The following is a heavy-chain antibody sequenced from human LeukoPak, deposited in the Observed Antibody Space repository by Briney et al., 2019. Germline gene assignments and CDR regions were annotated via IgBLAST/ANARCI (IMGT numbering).Heavy chain of an antibody. Sequence: GASVKVSCKASGGTFSNYAINWVRQAPGQGLEWMGRIIPTLGAANYAQKFQGRVTMTADRSTNTVYMDLSSLRSEDTAVYYCARAPDYYGSRSYYWIYWGQGTLVTVSS. J-gene: IGHJ4*02. CDR3: ARAPDYYGSRSYYWIY. D-gene: IGHD3-10*01. CDR2: IIPTLGAA. CDR1: GGTFSNYA. V-gene: IGHV1-69*04.